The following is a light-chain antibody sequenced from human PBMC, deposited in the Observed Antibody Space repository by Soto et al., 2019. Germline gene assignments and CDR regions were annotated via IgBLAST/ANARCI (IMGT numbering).Light chain of an antibody. V-gene: IGKV3-15*01. Sequence: EIVMTQSPSSLSVSAEDRATISCRASQSLPRSLAWYQQRPGLAPRVLIYDASTRATGVPARFSGSGSGAEFTLTISSLQSEDFAFYSWQHYNKLPGTFGQGTKVDIK. J-gene: IGKJ1*01. CDR3: QHYNKLPGT. CDR1: QSLPRS. CDR2: DAS.